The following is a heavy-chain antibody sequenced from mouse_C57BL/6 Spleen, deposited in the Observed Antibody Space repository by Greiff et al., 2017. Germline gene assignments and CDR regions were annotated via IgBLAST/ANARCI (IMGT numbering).Heavy chain of an antibody. Sequence: QVQLQQPGAELVRPGTSVKLSCKASGYTFTSYWMPWVKQRPGQGLEWIGVIDPSDSYTNYNQKFKGKATLTVDTSSSTAYMQLSSLTSEDSAVYYCARSLITGGFAYWGQGTLVTVSA. J-gene: IGHJ3*01. CDR3: ARSLITGGFAY. CDR2: IDPSDSYT. D-gene: IGHD1-1*01. CDR1: GYTFTSYW. V-gene: IGHV1-59*01.